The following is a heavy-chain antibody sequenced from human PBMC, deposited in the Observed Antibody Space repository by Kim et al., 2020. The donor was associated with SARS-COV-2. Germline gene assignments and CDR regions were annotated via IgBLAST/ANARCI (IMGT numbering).Heavy chain of an antibody. D-gene: IGHD1-26*01. CDR1: GFTFDDYA. Sequence: GGSLRLSCAASGFTFDDYAMHWVRQAPGKGLEWVSGISWNSGSIGYADSVKGRFTISRDNAKNSLYLQMKSLRAEDTALYYCAKEGGSSPAHFDYWGQGT. V-gene: IGHV3-9*01. CDR2: ISWNSGSI. CDR3: AKEGGSSPAHFDY. J-gene: IGHJ4*02.